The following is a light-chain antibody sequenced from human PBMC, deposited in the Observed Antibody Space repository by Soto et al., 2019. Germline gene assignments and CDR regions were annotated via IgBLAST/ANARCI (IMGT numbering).Light chain of an antibody. CDR2: AAS. Sequence: DIQMTQSPSSVSASVGDRVTITCRASQGSSSWLSWYQQKPGKAPKLLIYAASSLQSGVPSRFSGSGSGTDFTLTISSLQPEDFETYYCQQANRFPLTYGGGTKVEIK. CDR1: QGSSSW. CDR3: QQANRFPLT. V-gene: IGKV1D-12*01. J-gene: IGKJ4*01.